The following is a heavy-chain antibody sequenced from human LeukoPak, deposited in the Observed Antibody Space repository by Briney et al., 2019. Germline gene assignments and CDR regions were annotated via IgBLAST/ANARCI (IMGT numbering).Heavy chain of an antibody. CDR1: GFTFSSYW. J-gene: IGHJ4*02. CDR3: ARDPNHDYYIS. V-gene: IGHV3-7*01. D-gene: IGHD1-14*01. CDR2: IKEDGSEK. Sequence: GGSLRLSCAASGFTFSSYWMSWVRQAPGEGLEWVASIKEDGSEKHYVDSVKGRFTISRDNAKNSLYLQMNSLRPEDTAVYFCARDPNHDYYISWGQGTLVTVSS.